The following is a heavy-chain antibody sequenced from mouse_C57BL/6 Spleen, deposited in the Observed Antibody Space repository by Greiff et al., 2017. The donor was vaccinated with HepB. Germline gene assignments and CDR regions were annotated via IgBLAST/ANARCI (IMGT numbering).Heavy chain of an antibody. J-gene: IGHJ2*01. CDR2: IYPGDGDT. V-gene: IGHV1-82*01. CDR3: ASNSTDY. Sequence: QVQLQQSGPELVKPGASVKISCKASGYAFSSSWMNWVKQRPGKGLEWIGRIYPGDGDTNYNGKFKGKATLTADKSSSTAYMQLSSLTSEDSAVYFCASNSTDYWGQGTTLTVSS. CDR1: GYAFSSSW. D-gene: IGHD1-3*01.